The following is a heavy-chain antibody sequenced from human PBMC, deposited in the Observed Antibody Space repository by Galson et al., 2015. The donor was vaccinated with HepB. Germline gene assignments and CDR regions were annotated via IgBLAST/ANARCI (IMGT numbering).Heavy chain of an antibody. D-gene: IGHD3-10*01. Sequence: SLRLSCAASGFTVSNYAMSWVRQAPGKGLERVAGISGSGSSTYYADSVKGRFTISRDNSKRTLYLQMNSLRGEDTAVYYCAKDRSRDYYGSGSYYSLYSYGMDVWGQGTTVTVSS. CDR2: ISGSGSST. CDR1: GFTVSNYA. CDR3: AKDRSRDYYGSGSYYSLYSYGMDV. J-gene: IGHJ6*02. V-gene: IGHV3-23*01.